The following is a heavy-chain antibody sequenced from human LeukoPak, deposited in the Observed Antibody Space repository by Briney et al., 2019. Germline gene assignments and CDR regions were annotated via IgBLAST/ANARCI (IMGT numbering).Heavy chain of an antibody. J-gene: IGHJ4*02. CDR3: ASSCFSSSFYLDF. D-gene: IGHD2-15*01. Sequence: ASVKVSCKTSGYTFSSQFIHWMRQAPGQGLEWMGWIDPPSGTPHYAQKFQDAVTLTRDTSIGTAYMEVHRLQPDDTAVYYCASSCFSSSFYLDFWGQGTLISVSS. CDR1: GYTFSSQF. V-gene: IGHV1-2*02. CDR2: IDPPSGTP.